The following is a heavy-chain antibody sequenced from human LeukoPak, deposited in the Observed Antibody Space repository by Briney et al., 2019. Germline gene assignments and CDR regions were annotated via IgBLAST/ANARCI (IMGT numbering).Heavy chain of an antibody. J-gene: IGHJ4*02. Sequence: GGSLRLSCAASGFTFSNYYMSWVRQAPGKGLEWVAQINKDGSEKYYVDSVKGRFTISRDNAKNSLYLQMNSLRVEDTAVYYCARDKVTYWGRGTLVTVSS. CDR2: INKDGSEK. CDR3: ARDKVTY. CDR1: GFTFSNYY. V-gene: IGHV3-7*01.